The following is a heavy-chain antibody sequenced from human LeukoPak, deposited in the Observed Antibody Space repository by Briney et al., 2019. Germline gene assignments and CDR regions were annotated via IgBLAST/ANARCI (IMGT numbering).Heavy chain of an antibody. CDR2: ISSSSTI. Sequence: PGGSLRLSCAASGFTFSSYSMNWVRQAPGKGLEWVSYISSSSTIYHADSVKGRFTISRDNAKNSLYLQMNSLRAEDTAVYYCARDGYGWFDPWGQGTLVTVSS. CDR3: ARDGYGWFDP. CDR1: GFTFSSYS. V-gene: IGHV3-48*01. J-gene: IGHJ5*02. D-gene: IGHD5-18*01.